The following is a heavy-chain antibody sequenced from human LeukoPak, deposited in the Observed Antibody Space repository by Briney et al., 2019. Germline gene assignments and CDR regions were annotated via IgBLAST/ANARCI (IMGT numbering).Heavy chain of an antibody. Sequence: SETLSLTCTVSGGSISSGSYYWSWIRQPPGKGLEWIGYIYYSGSTNYNPSLKSRVTISVDTSKNQFSLNLSSVTAADTAVYSCARDGGTGYFDYWGQGTLVTVSS. CDR3: ARDGGTGYFDY. J-gene: IGHJ4*02. CDR1: GGSISSGSYY. V-gene: IGHV4-61*01. CDR2: IYYSGST. D-gene: IGHD3-16*01.